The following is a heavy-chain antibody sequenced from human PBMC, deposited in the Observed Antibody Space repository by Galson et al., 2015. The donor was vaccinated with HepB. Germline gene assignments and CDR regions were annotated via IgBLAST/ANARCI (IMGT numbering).Heavy chain of an antibody. CDR1: GYTFTSYA. J-gene: IGHJ2*01. D-gene: IGHD2-15*01. Sequence: SVKVSCKASGYTFTSYAMHWVRQAPGQRLEWMGWINAGNGNTKYSQKFQGRVTITRDTSASTAYMELSSLRSEDTAVYYCARAHSYCSGGSCYQRDWYFDLWGRGTLVTVSS. CDR2: INAGNGNT. V-gene: IGHV1-3*01. CDR3: ARAHSYCSGGSCYQRDWYFDL.